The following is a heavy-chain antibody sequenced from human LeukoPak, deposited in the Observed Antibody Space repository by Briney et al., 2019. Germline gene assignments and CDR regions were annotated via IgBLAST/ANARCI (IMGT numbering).Heavy chain of an antibody. D-gene: IGHD6-19*01. CDR3: ARAEQWLDRRSFDY. CDR1: GYTFTGYY. V-gene: IGHV1-2*02. CDR2: INPNSGGT. Sequence: GASVKVSCKASGYTFTGYYMHWVRQAPGQGLEWMGWINPNSGGTNYAQKFQGRVTMTRDTSISTAYMELSRLRSDDTAVYYCARAEQWLDRRSFDYWGQGTLVTVSS. J-gene: IGHJ4*02.